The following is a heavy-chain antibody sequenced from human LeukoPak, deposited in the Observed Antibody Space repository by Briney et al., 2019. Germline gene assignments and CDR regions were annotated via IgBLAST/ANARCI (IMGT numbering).Heavy chain of an antibody. V-gene: IGHV3-64*01. D-gene: IGHD2-15*01. CDR1: GFTFSSYA. CDR2: ISSNGGST. J-gene: IGHJ4*02. CDR3: ARGVIKRYCSGGSCSYFDY. Sequence: ETGGSLRLSCAASGFTFSSYAMHWVRQAPGKGLEYVSAISSNGGSTYYANSVKSRFTISRDNSKNTLYLQMGSLRAEDMAVYYCARGVIKRYCSGGSCSYFDYWGQGTLVTVSS.